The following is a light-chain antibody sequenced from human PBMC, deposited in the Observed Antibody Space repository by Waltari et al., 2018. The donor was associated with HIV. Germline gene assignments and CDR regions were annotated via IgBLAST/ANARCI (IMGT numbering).Light chain of an antibody. J-gene: IGLJ2*01. V-gene: IGLV7-46*01. CDR1: AGVVTRGHC. CDR2: DSS. CDR3: LLSFDADAV. Sequence: PVVTQEPSLTVSPGGRVTLTCASSAGVVTRGHCPHGFQQKPGHTPKTLIFDSSNRYSWTPAPVSGSIVDAKTALILTGAQSEDEAYYYCLLSFDADAVFGGGTKLTVL.